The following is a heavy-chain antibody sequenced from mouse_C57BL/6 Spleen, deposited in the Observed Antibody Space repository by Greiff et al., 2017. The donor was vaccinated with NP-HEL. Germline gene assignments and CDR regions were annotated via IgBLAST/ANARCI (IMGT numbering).Heavy chain of an antibody. J-gene: IGHJ4*01. Sequence: VQLQQPGPELVKPGASVKLSCKASGYTFTSSWMHWVKQRPGQGLEWIGNFNPSNGGTNYNEKFKSKATLTVDKSSSTAYMQLSSLTSEDSAVYYCARTVVARAMDYWGQGTSVTVSS. V-gene: IGHV1-53*01. CDR3: ARTVVARAMDY. D-gene: IGHD1-1*01. CDR2: FNPSNGGT. CDR1: GYTFTSSW.